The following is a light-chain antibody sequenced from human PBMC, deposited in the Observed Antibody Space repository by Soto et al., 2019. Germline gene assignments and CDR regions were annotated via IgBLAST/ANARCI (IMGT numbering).Light chain of an antibody. V-gene: IGLV2-8*01. Sequence: QSVLTQPPSASGTPGQSVTIPCTGTSSDVGEYNYVSWYQQHPGKAPKLMIYEVSRRPSGVPDRFSGSKSGNTASLTVSGLQAEDEADYYCSSNAGSNNLVFGGGTKLTVL. CDR1: SSDVGEYNY. J-gene: IGLJ2*01. CDR3: SSNAGSNNLV. CDR2: EVS.